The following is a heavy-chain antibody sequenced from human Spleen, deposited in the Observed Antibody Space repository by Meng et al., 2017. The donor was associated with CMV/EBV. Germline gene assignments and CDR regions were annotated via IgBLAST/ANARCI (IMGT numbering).Heavy chain of an antibody. CDR1: GGTFSSYA. CDR2: IIPIFDAP. Sequence: SCKASGGTFSSYAISWVRQAPGQGLEWMGVIIPIFDAPTYAQKFLGRVTVTTDESTSTAYMELRSLTSDDTAVYYCARALKEGPFDSWGQGTLVTVSS. V-gene: IGHV1-69*05. CDR3: ARALKEGPFDS. J-gene: IGHJ4*02.